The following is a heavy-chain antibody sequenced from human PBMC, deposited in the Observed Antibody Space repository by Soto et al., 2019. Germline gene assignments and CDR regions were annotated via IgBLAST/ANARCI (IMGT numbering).Heavy chain of an antibody. J-gene: IGHJ6*02. V-gene: IGHV1-3*01. CDR1: GYTFTSYA. CDR3: AREYYAISDTSYYYYYGMDV. D-gene: IGHD3-9*01. CDR2: IHAGNGNT. Sequence: ASLKVSCKASGYTFTSYAMHWVRQAPGQRLEWMGWIHAGNGNTKYSENFQGRVTITRDTSANTAYMELSSLRSEDTAVYYCAREYYAISDTSYYYYYGMDVWGQGTTVTVSS.